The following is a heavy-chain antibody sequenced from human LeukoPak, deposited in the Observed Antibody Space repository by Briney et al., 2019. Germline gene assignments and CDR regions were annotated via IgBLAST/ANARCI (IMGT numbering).Heavy chain of an antibody. J-gene: IGHJ5*02. CDR1: GGSISSSSYY. CDR3: ARDLAYDSSGYYRGWFDP. V-gene: IGHV4-39*07. D-gene: IGHD3-22*01. CDR2: IHYSGST. Sequence: SETLSLTCTVSGGSISSSSYYWAWIRQPPGKGLEWIGSIHYSGSTYYNPSLKSRVTISVDTSKNQFSLKLSSVTAADTAVYYCARDLAYDSSGYYRGWFDPWGQGTLVTVSS.